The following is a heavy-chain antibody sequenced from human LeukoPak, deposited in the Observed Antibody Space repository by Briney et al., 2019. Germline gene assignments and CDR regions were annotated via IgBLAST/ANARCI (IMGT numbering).Heavy chain of an antibody. V-gene: IGHV3-48*01. J-gene: IGHJ6*03. CDR3: AREAGYYYYYMDV. Sequence: GGSLRLSCAASGFTFSSYSMTWVRQAPGKGLEWVSYISSSSNTMYYADSVKGRFTISRDNAKNSLYLQMNSLRAEDTAVYYCAREAGYYYYYMDVWGQGTMVTVSS. CDR1: GFTFSSYS. CDR2: ISSSSNTM.